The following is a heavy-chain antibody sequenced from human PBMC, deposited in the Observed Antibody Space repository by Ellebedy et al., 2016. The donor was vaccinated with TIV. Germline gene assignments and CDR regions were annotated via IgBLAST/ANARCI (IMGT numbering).Heavy chain of an antibody. V-gene: IGHV3-66*01. Sequence: GGSLRLXXVASGFTFSNYAMNWVRQTPGKGLEWVSVIYSGGSTYYADSVKGRFTISRDNSKNTLYLQMNSLRAEDTAVYYCARDPPAISTRTWGWGQGTLVTVSS. CDR1: GFTFSNYA. D-gene: IGHD2-2*01. CDR3: ARDPPAISTRTWG. CDR2: IYSGGST. J-gene: IGHJ4*02.